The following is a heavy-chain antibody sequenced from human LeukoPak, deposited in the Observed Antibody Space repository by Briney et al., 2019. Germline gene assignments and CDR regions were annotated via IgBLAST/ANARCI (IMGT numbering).Heavy chain of an antibody. CDR1: GFTFSSYG. D-gene: IGHD2-15*01. CDR3: AKGQLRYCSGSSCYAPDDY. J-gene: IGHJ4*02. Sequence: GGSLRLSCAASGFTFSSYGMHWVRQAPGKGLEWVAVISYDGSNKYYADSVKGRFTISRDNSKNTLYLQMNSLRAEDTAVYYCAKGQLRYCSGSSCYAPDDYWGQGTLVTVSS. CDR2: ISYDGSNK. V-gene: IGHV3-30*18.